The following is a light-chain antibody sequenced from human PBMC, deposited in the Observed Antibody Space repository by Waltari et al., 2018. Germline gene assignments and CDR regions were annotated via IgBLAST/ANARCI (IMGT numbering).Light chain of an antibody. CDR2: DTS. CDR1: HSVTNY. Sequence: DIVLTQSPAILSLSPGEGASLSCSASHSVTNYLAWYQQKPGQAPRLLIYDTSNRATGIPARFSGSGFGTDFTLTISSLEPEDFAVYYCQQRRDWPLTFGGGTKVEIK. CDR3: QQRRDWPLT. V-gene: IGKV3-11*01. J-gene: IGKJ4*01.